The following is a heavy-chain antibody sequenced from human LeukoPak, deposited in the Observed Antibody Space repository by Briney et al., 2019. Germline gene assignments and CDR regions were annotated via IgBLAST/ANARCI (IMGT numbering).Heavy chain of an antibody. CDR2: INPSGGST. D-gene: IGHD5-24*01. CDR3: ARDREGHGWLQLPGYYFDY. CDR1: GGTFSSYA. Sequence: EASVKVSCKASGGTFSSYAISWVRQAPGQGLEWMGIINPSGGSTSYAQKFQGRVTMIRDMSTSTVYMELSSLRSEDTAVYYCARDREGHGWLQLPGYYFDYWGQGTLVTVSS. J-gene: IGHJ4*02. V-gene: IGHV1-46*01.